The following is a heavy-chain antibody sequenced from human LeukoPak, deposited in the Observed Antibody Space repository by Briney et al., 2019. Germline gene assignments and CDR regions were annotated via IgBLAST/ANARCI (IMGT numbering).Heavy chain of an antibody. D-gene: IGHD2-21*01. CDR2: SSGGGGNT. CDR3: AKQSTASGSWDY. CDR1: GFTFDNNA. Sequence: GGSLRLSCAASGFTFDNNAMTWVRQAPAEGIEWVSASSGGGGNTYYADSVKGRFTISRDNSKSTLYLQLNSLRAEDAAVYYCAKQSTASGSWDYWGQGTLLTVSS. V-gene: IGHV3-23*01. J-gene: IGHJ4*02.